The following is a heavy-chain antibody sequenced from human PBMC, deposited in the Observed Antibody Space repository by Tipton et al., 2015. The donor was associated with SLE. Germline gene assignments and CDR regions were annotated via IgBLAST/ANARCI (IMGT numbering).Heavy chain of an antibody. Sequence: TLSLTCSVSGVSISLYYWSWIRQPPGKGLEWVGYIYYSGSTNYNPSLKSRVTMSIDTSKNQFSLRLRSVTAADTAVYYCARDSSGGYNWFDPWGQGTLVTVSS. J-gene: IGHJ5*02. CDR2: IYYSGST. CDR1: GVSISLYY. CDR3: ARDSSGGYNWFDP. V-gene: IGHV4-59*12. D-gene: IGHD3-22*01.